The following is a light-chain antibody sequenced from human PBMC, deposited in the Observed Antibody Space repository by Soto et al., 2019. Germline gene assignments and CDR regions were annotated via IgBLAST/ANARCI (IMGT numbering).Light chain of an antibody. V-gene: IGLV2-14*01. Sequence: QSGLDQPSSGSGSPGPVIPISCTGTNNDVGGYNYVSWYQQHPVKAPKLMIYDVTNRPSGVSDRFSGSKSGNTASLTISGLQAEDEADYYCSSYTSSSTPYVFGTGTKVTVL. J-gene: IGLJ1*01. CDR3: SSYTSSSTPYV. CDR2: DVT. CDR1: NNDVGGYNY.